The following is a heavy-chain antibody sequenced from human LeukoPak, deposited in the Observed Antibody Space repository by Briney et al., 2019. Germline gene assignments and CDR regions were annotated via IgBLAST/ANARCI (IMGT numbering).Heavy chain of an antibody. V-gene: IGHV3-23*01. J-gene: IGHJ4*02. CDR3: AKESDILTGYSPFDY. CDR2: ISGSGGST. D-gene: IGHD3-9*01. CDR1: GFTFSSYA. Sequence: PGGSLRLSCAASGFTFSSYAMSWVRQAPGKGLEWVSAISGSGGSTYYADSVKGRFTISRDNSKNTLYLQMSSLRAEDTAVYYCAKESDILTGYSPFDYWGQGTLVTVSS.